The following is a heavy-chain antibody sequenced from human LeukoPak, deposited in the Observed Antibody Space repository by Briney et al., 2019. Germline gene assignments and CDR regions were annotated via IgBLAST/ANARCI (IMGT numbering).Heavy chain of an antibody. CDR2: ISYTGSS. V-gene: IGHV4-61*01. CDR1: GGSVSSGRSY. D-gene: IGHD6-6*01. J-gene: IGHJ6*03. CDR3: AREYSRSSAGGYYYYYMDV. Sequence: PSETLSLTCTVSGGSVSSGRSYWSWIRQPPGKGLEWIGYISYTGSSIHNPSLKSRVTISVDTSKNQFSLRLSSVTAADTAVYYCAREYSRSSAGGYYYYYMDVWGKGTTVTVSS.